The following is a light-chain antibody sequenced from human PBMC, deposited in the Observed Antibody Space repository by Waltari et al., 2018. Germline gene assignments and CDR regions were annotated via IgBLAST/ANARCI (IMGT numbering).Light chain of an antibody. V-gene: IGKV3-20*01. CDR1: QSVSSNY. Sequence: FVLTQSPGTLSLSPGDRVTFSCRASQSVSSNYLAWYQQKPGQAPRLLIYDASNRATGIADRFSGSGSGTDFTLTISRLEPEDVAVYYCQQYGRSPWTFGQGTKVEIK. J-gene: IGKJ1*01. CDR3: QQYGRSPWT. CDR2: DAS.